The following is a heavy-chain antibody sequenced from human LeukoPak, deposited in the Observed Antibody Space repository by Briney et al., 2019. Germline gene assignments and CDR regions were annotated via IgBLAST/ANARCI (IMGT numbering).Heavy chain of an antibody. CDR2: ISHDSSNK. Sequence: GGSLRLSCAASGFTFSSYSMHWVRQAPGKGLEWVAVISHDSSNKFYTGSVRGRFSISRDNSKNTLYLQMNSLRIEDTAVYYCARDGPFHDYWGQGTLVTVSS. CDR3: ARDGPFHDY. V-gene: IGHV3-30-3*01. D-gene: IGHD2/OR15-2a*01. J-gene: IGHJ4*02. CDR1: GFTFSSYS.